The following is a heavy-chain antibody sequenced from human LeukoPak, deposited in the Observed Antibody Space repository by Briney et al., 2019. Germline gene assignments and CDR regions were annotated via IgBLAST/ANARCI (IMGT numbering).Heavy chain of an antibody. V-gene: IGHV3-23*01. CDR3: AKAVQTITYSYGALFDY. Sequence: GGSLRLSCAASGFTFSSYAMSWVRQAPGKGLEWVSAISGSGGSIYYADSVKGRFTISRDNSKNTLYLQMNSLRADDTAVYYCAKAVQTITYSYGALFDYWGQGTLVTVSS. D-gene: IGHD5-18*01. J-gene: IGHJ4*02. CDR1: GFTFSSYA. CDR2: ISGSGGSI.